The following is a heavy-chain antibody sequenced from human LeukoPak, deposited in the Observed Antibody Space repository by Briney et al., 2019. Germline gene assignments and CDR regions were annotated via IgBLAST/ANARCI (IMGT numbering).Heavy chain of an antibody. Sequence: PSETLSLTCAVYGGSFSGYYWSWIRQPPGKGLEWIGEINHSGSTNYNPSLKSRVTISVDTSKNQFSLKLSSVTAADTAVYYCARALGYSSSQVYNYWGQGTLVTASS. CDR3: ARALGYSSSQVYNY. D-gene: IGHD6-6*01. V-gene: IGHV4-34*01. CDR1: GGSFSGYY. CDR2: INHSGST. J-gene: IGHJ4*02.